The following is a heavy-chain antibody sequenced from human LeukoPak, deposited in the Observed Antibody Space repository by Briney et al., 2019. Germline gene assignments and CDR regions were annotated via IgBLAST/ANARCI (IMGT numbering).Heavy chain of an antibody. Sequence: GGSLRLSCAASGFTFSDYYMTWIRQAPGQGPEWISYISSSGGTIFYADSVKGRFTISRDNGKNSLYLQMNSLRAEDTAVYYCATGPSGYFFSYSGQGTLVTVSS. J-gene: IGHJ4*02. CDR1: GFTFSDYY. V-gene: IGHV3-11*04. CDR2: ISSSGGTI. D-gene: IGHD2-8*02. CDR3: ATGPSGYFFSY.